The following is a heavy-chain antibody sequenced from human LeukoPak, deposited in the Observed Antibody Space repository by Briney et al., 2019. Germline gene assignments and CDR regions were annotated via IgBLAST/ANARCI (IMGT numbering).Heavy chain of an antibody. CDR2: ISYDGSKK. J-gene: IGHJ4*02. CDR3: AKEITSFQGFDS. D-gene: IGHD1-14*01. CDR1: GFTFSGYW. V-gene: IGHV3-30*18. Sequence: GGSLRLSCAASGFTFSGYWMHWVRQAPGKGLEWVAVISYDGSKKYHADSVKGRFTISRDNSKNTLYLQMNSLRAEDTAVYYCAKEITSFQGFDSWGQGTLVTVSS.